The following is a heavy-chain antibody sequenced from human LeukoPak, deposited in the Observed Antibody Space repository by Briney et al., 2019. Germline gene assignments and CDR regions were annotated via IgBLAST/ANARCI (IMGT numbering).Heavy chain of an antibody. CDR2: IRYDGSNK. CDR3: AKEAQLSYSGTFYIDY. Sequence: GGSLRLSCAAYGFTFCSYGMNWVRPAPGKGLEGVAFIRYDGSNKYYADPGKGRFTISRDSSKNTLYLQMNSLRAEDTAVYYCAKEAQLSYSGTFYIDYWGQGTLVTVSS. CDR1: GFTFCSYG. V-gene: IGHV3-30*02. J-gene: IGHJ4*02. D-gene: IGHD1-26*01.